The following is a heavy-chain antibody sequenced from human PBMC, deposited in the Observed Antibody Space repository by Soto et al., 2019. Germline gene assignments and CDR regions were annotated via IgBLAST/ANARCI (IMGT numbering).Heavy chain of an antibody. CDR2: IVYDGSYK. V-gene: IGHV3-30*18. D-gene: IGHD3-22*01. J-gene: IGHJ4*02. Sequence: QVQLVESGGGVVQPGRALRLSCAVSGFTFKNYGMHWVRQAPGKGLEWVAVIVYDGSYKYYADSVQGRFTISRDNSKNTLYMQMNSLRAEDTAVYYCEKDAYYYDSGGDFEGGYFDYWGEGTLVTVCS. CDR1: GFTFKNYG. CDR3: EKDAYYYDSGGDFEGGYFDY.